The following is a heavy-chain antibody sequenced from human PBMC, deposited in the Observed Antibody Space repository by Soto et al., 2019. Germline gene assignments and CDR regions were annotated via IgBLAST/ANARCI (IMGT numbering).Heavy chain of an antibody. CDR2: ISYDGSNK. CDR3: AKDPPIAVAGGSSVFDY. Sequence: QVQLVESGGGVVQPGRSLRLSCAASGFTFSSYGMHWVRQAPGKGLEWVAVISYDGSNKYYADSVKGRFTISRDNSKNTLYLQMNSLRAENTAVYYCAKDPPIAVAGGSSVFDYWGQGTLVTVSS. D-gene: IGHD6-19*01. V-gene: IGHV3-30*18. J-gene: IGHJ4*02. CDR1: GFTFSSYG.